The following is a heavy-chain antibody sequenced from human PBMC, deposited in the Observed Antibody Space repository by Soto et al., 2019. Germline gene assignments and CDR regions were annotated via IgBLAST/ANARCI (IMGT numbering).Heavy chain of an antibody. D-gene: IGHD3-9*01. CDR2: ISAYNGNT. V-gene: IGHV1-18*01. CDR3: ARPQNDILTDSYTNYFDS. J-gene: IGHJ4*02. CDR1: GYTFTNYG. Sequence: QVQLVQSGAEVKKPGASVKVSCKASGYTFTNYGLTWVRQAPGQGPEWVGWISAYNGNTRYAQKLQGRVAMTTDTSTSTAYMELRSLSSDDTAVYYCARPQNDILTDSYTNYFDSWGQGTPVTVSS.